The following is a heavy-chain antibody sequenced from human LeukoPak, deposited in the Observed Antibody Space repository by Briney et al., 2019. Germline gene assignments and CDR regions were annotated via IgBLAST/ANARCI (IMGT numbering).Heavy chain of an antibody. CDR3: AKAGNSYYYYYMDV. D-gene: IGHD4-23*01. CDR2: IRYDGSNK. Sequence: PGGSLRLSCAASGFTFSSYSMNWVRQAPGKGLEWVAFIRYDGSNKYYADSVKGRFTISRDNSKNTLYLQMNSLRAEDTAVYYCAKAGNSYYYYYMDVWGKGTTVTVSS. CDR1: GFTFSSYS. J-gene: IGHJ6*03. V-gene: IGHV3-30*02.